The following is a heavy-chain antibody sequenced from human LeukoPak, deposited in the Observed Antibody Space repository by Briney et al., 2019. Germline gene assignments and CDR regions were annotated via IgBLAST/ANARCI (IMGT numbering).Heavy chain of an antibody. V-gene: IGHV4-59*01. J-gene: IGHJ4*02. Sequence: SETLSLTCTVSGGSISSYYWSWTRQPPGKGLEWIGYIYYSGSTNYNPSLKSRVTISVDTSKNQFSLKLSSVTAADTAVYYCARGLEYDILTGSEYYFDYWGQGTLVTVSS. CDR1: GGSISSYY. CDR2: IYYSGST. CDR3: ARGLEYDILTGSEYYFDY. D-gene: IGHD3-9*01.